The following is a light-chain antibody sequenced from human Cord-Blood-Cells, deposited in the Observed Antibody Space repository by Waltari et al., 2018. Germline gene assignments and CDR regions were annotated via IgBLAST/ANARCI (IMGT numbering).Light chain of an antibody. CDR2: DVS. Sequence: QSALTQPAPVSGSPAQSITISCTATSSDVGGYNLFPWYQQHPGKAPILMIHDVSNRHSGVSNRFSGSKSGNTASLTISGLQAEDEADYYCSSYTSSSTLVVFGGGTKLTVL. V-gene: IGLV2-14*01. J-gene: IGLJ2*01. CDR3: SSYTSSSTLVV. CDR1: SSDVGGYNL.